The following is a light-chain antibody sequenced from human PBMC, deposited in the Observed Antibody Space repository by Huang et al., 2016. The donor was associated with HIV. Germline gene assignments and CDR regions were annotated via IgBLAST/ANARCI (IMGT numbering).Light chain of an antibody. V-gene: IGKV4-1*01. J-gene: IGKJ3*01. CDR3: QQYYSTPFT. CDR2: WAS. CDR1: QSVLYSSNNKNY. Sequence: DIVMTQSPDSLAVSLGERATINCKSSQSVLYSSNNKNYLSWYQQKPGQPPKLLIYWASTRESGVPDRLSGSVSGTDFTLSISSLQAEDVAVYYCQQYYSTPFTFGPGTKVDIK.